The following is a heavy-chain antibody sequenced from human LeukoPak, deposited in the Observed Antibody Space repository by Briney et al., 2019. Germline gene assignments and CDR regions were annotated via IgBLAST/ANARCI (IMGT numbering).Heavy chain of an antibody. V-gene: IGHV3-7*01. CDR3: ARKGLPDY. Sequence: GGSLRLSCAASGFIFSKYWMTWVRQAPGKGLEWVANIKQDGSEKYYVDSVKGRFTISRDNAKNSLYLQMNSLRAEDTAVYYCARKGLPDYWGQGTLVTVSS. J-gene: IGHJ4*02. CDR1: GFIFSKYW. CDR2: IKQDGSEK.